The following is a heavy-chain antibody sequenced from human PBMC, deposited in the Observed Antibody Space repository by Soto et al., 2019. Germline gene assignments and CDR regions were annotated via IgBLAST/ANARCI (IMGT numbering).Heavy chain of an antibody. D-gene: IGHD5-12*01. CDR2: ISANGRNA. J-gene: IGHJ4*02. CDR3: AKDQHSGLGHYCDY. V-gene: IGHV3-23*01. Sequence: GGPLRLSCAASGFTFSKYAMNWIRQAPGKGLEWLSSISANGRNAYYADSVKGRFTISRDNSKNTLYLQMNSLRAEDTAGYYCAKDQHSGLGHYCDYWGKGTRVTVSS. CDR1: GFTFSKYA.